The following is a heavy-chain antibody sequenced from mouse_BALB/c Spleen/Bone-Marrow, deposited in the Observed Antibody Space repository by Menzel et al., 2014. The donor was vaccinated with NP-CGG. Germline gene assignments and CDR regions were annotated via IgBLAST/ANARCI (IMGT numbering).Heavy chain of an antibody. V-gene: IGHV1-69*02. D-gene: IGHD2-3*01. CDR2: IDPSDSET. Sequence: QVQLKQSGAELVKPGAPVRLSCKASGYTFTSYWMNWVKQRPGRGLEWIGRIDPSDSETHYNQKFKDKATLTVDKSSSTAYIQLSSLTSEDSAVYYCARALGDGYYYAMDYCGQGTSVTVSS. J-gene: IGHJ4*01. CDR1: GYTFTSYW. CDR3: ARALGDGYYYAMDY.